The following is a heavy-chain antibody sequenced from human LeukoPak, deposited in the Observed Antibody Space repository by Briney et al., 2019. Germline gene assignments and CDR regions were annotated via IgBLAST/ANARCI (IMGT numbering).Heavy chain of an antibody. Sequence: GASVKVSCKASGYTFTSYYMHWVRQAPGQGLEWMGIINPSGGSTSYAQKFQGRVTMTTDTSTSTAYMELRSLRSDDTAVYYCARDFYPDCGGDCYYFDYWGQGTLVTVSS. J-gene: IGHJ4*02. CDR3: ARDFYPDCGGDCYYFDY. D-gene: IGHD2-21*02. CDR1: GYTFTSYY. CDR2: INPSGGST. V-gene: IGHV1-46*01.